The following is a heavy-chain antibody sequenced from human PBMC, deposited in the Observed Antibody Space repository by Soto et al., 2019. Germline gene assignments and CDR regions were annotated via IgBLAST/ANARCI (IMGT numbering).Heavy chain of an antibody. Sequence: EVQLLESGGGLVQPGGYLRLSCAASGFTFSSYAMNWVRQATGKGLEWVSVISGSGGRTYYADSVKGRFTISRDNYKNTLYLIMNSMRAEATAVYYGAKRTTGWYFDLWGRGTLVTVSS. V-gene: IGHV3-23*01. CDR1: GFTFSSYA. J-gene: IGHJ2*01. CDR3: AKRTTGWYFDL. CDR2: ISGSGGRT.